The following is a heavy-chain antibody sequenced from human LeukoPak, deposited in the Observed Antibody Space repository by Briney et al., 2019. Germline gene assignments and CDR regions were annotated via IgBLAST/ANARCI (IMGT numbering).Heavy chain of an antibody. Sequence: PGGSLRLSCAASGFTFSSYGMHWVRQAPGKGLEWVAVISFDGSNKYYADSVKGRFTISRDNAKNSLYLQMNSLRAEDTAVYYCARGDGYNPSGAYYYYMDVWGEGTTVTISS. CDR2: ISFDGSNK. CDR3: ARGDGYNPSGAYYYYMDV. J-gene: IGHJ6*03. D-gene: IGHD5-24*01. V-gene: IGHV3-30*03. CDR1: GFTFSSYG.